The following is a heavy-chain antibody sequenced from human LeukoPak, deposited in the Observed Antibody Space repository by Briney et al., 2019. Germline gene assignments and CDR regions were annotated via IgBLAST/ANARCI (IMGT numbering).Heavy chain of an antibody. CDR2: ISAFSGNT. J-gene: IGHJ4*02. V-gene: IGHV1-18*01. CDR1: GYTFTSYG. CDR3: ARDRDGYNGGDY. D-gene: IGHD5-24*01. Sequence: ASVKVSCKASGYTFTSYGISWVRQAPGQGLEWMGWISAFSGNTNDAQKFQGRVTMTTDTSTSTAYMEWRSLRSDDTAVYYCARDRDGYNGGDYWGQGTLVTVSS.